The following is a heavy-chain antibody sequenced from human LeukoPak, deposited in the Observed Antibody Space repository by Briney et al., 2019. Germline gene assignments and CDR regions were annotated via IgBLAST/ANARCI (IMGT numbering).Heavy chain of an antibody. CDR1: GYTFTGYY. CDR3: ARAHPVTTSDY. CDR2: MHPNSGGT. Sequence: ASVKVSCKTSGYTFTGYYIHWARQAPGQGLEWMGRMHPNSGGTNYAQKFQGRVTMTRDTSISTAYMELSRLRSDDTAVYYCARAHPVTTSDYWGQGTLVTVSS. V-gene: IGHV1-2*06. J-gene: IGHJ4*02. D-gene: IGHD4-11*01.